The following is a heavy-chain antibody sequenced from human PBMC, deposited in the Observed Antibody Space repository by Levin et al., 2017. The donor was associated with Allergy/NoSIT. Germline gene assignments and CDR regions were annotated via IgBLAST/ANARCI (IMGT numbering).Heavy chain of an antibody. CDR3: AKDSEPLLVNWFDP. J-gene: IGHJ5*02. V-gene: IGHV3-9*01. CDR2: ISWNSGSI. D-gene: IGHD3-10*01. CDR1: GFTFDDYA. Sequence: SCAASGFTFDDYAMHWVRQALGKGLEWVSGISWNSGSIGYADSVKGRFTISRDNAKNSLYLQMNSLRAEDTALYYCAKDSEPLLVNWFDPWGQGTLVTVSS.